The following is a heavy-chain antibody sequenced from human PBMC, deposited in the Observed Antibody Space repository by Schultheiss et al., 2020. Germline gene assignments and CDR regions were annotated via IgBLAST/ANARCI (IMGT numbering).Heavy chain of an antibody. CDR3: TRYSLAVAEDY. CDR2: ISGSGGST. Sequence: LSLTCAASGFTFSSYAMSWVRQAPGKGLEWVSAISGSGGSTYYADSVKGRFTISRDNSKNTLYLQMNSLKTEDTAVYYCTRYSLAVAEDYWGQGTLVTVSS. D-gene: IGHD6-19*01. J-gene: IGHJ4*02. CDR1: GFTFSSYA. V-gene: IGHV3-23*01.